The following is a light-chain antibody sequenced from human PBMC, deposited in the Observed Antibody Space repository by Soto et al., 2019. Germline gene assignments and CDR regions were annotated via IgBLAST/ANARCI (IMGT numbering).Light chain of an antibody. CDR2: SNN. J-gene: IGLJ2*01. Sequence: QAVVTQPPSASGTPGQWVAISCSGSSSNIGSNSVNWYQQFPGTAPKLLMYSNNQRPSGVPDRFSGSKSGTSASLAMSGLQSEDEADYFCASWDDSLNGVVFGGGTQLTVL. CDR3: ASWDDSLNGVV. V-gene: IGLV1-44*01. CDR1: SSNIGSNS.